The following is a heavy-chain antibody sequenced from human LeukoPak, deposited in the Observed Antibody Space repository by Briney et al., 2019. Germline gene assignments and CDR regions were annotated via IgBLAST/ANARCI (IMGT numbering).Heavy chain of an antibody. D-gene: IGHD2-21*02. V-gene: IGHV3-30*04. Sequence: GGSLRLSCAASGFTFSDYAFHWVRQAPGKGLEWVAFISYGGATKFYADSVKGRFTIPRDNSKNMLYLQMNSLRPEDTAVYYCPRDPGDYSFNYWGQGTLVTVSS. CDR3: PRDPGDYSFNY. CDR2: ISYGGATK. J-gene: IGHJ4*02. CDR1: GFTFSDYA.